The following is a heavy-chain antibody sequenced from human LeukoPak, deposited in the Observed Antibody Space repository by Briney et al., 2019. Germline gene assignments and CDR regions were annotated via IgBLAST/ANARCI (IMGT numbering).Heavy chain of an antibody. D-gene: IGHD3-9*01. CDR3: AREDFDWLLLV. J-gene: IGHJ6*04. CDR1: GGFVSSSTYY. V-gene: IGHV4-39*07. Sequence: PSQTLSLTCTVSGGFVSSSTYYWGWIRQPPGKGLEWIGSIYYSGTTYYNPSLKSRVTISVDTSKNQFSLKLSSVTAADTAVYYCAREDFDWLLLVWGKGTTVTVSS. CDR2: IYYSGTT.